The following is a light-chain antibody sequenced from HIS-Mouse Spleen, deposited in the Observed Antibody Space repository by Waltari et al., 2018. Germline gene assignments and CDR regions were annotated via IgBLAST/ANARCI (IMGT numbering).Light chain of an antibody. CDR2: DDS. Sequence: SYVLTQPPSVSVAPGKTARITCGGNNIGSKSVHWYQQKPGQAPVLVVYDDSERPSGIAGRFSGSNSGNTATLTIGRVEAGDEADYYCQVWDSSSDHVVFGGGTKLTVL. CDR1: NIGSKS. CDR3: QVWDSSSDHVV. V-gene: IGLV3-21*03. J-gene: IGLJ2*01.